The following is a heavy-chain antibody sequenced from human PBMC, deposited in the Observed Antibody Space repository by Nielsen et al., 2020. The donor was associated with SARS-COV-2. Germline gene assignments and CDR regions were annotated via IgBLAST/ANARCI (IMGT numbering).Heavy chain of an antibody. CDR2: IRSKANSYAT. J-gene: IGHJ6*02. V-gene: IGHV3-73*01. Sequence: GGSLRLSCAASGFTFSGSAMHWARQASGKGLEWVGRIRSKANSYATAYAASVKGRFTISRDDSKNTAYLQMNSLKTEDTAVYYCTTDGPRLVPAARYYYYGMDVWGQGTTVTVSS. CDR3: TTDGPRLVPAARYYYYGMDV. D-gene: IGHD2-2*01. CDR1: GFTFSGSA.